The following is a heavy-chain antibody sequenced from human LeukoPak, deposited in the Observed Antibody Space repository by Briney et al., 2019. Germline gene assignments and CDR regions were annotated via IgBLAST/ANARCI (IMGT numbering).Heavy chain of an antibody. CDR2: ISAYNGNT. V-gene: IGHV1-18*01. CDR1: GYTFTSYG. Sequence: ASVKVSCKASGYTFTSYGISWVRQAPGQGLEWRGWISAYNGNTNYAQKLQGRVTMTTDTSTSTAYMELRSLRSDDTAVYYCARVVQQQLVHWFDPWGQGTLVTVSS. J-gene: IGHJ5*02. D-gene: IGHD6-13*01. CDR3: ARVVQQQLVHWFDP.